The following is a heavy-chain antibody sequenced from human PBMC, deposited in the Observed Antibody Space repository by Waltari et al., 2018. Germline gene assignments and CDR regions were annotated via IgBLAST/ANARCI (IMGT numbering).Heavy chain of an antibody. Sequence: EVQLVQSGAEVKKPGESLRISCKGSGYSFSTSWITWVRQIPGKGLEWMGNVDSTDSHTNYSPSFQGHVTISADKSINTAYLQWSSLKASDTAIYYCAKREGYYYDRSGYYYEFWGQGTLVTVSS. CDR2: VDSTDSHT. CDR3: AKREGYYYDRSGYYYEF. V-gene: IGHV5-10-1*01. D-gene: IGHD3-22*01. CDR1: GYSFSTSW. J-gene: IGHJ4*02.